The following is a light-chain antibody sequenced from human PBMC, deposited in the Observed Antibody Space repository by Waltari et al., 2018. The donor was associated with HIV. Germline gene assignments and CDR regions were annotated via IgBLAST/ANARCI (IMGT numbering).Light chain of an antibody. Sequence: DIVMTQSPLSLPVSPGEPASISCRSSHSLPNKNGYNNLDWYLQKPGQSPQLLLYLSSNPASGVPDRFSGSRSGTEFSLKISRVEAEDVVVYYYRQALRSPRTFGQGTTVEIK. CDR1: HSLPNKNGYNN. J-gene: IGKJ1*01. CDR3: RQALRSPRT. CDR2: LSS. V-gene: IGKV2-28*01.